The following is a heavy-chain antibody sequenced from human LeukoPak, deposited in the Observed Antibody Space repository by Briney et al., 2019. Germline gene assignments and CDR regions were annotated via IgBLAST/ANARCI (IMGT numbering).Heavy chain of an antibody. CDR1: GFTFSSYS. D-gene: IGHD5-12*01. J-gene: IGHJ3*02. V-gene: IGHV3-21*01. CDR3: ARDIGATYAFDI. Sequence: GRSLRLSCAASGFTFSSYSMNWVPQAPGKGVEWASSISSSSSYIYYADSVKGRFTISRDNAKNSLYLQMNRLRAEDTAVYYCARDIGATYAFDIWGQGTMVTVSS. CDR2: ISSSSSYI.